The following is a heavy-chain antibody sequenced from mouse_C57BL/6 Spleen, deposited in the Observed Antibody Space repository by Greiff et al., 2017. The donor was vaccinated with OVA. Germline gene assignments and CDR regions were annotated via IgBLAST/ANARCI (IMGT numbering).Heavy chain of an antibody. CDR1: GYTFTSYW. CDR2: IDPSDSYT. D-gene: IGHD1-1*01. J-gene: IGHJ2*01. Sequence: QVQLQQPGAELVMPGASVKLSCKASGYTFTSYWMHWVKQRPGQGLEWIGEIDPSDSYTNYNHKVTGKSTLTVDKSSSTAYMQLSSLTSEDSAVYYCARRGYGSSPFDYWGQGTTLTVSS. CDR3: ARRGYGSSPFDY. V-gene: IGHV1-69*01.